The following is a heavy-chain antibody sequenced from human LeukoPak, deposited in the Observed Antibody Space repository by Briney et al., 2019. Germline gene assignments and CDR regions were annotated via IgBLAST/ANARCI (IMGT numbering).Heavy chain of an antibody. V-gene: IGHV3-21*04. J-gene: IGHJ4*02. Sequence: PGGSLRLSCAASGFTFSSYSMNWVRQAPGKGLEWVSSISSSSSYIYYADSVKGRFTISRDNSKNKLYLQMNSLRAEDTAVYYCAKSRDGYNTFYFDDWGQGILATVSS. D-gene: IGHD5-24*01. CDR2: ISSSSSYI. CDR3: AKSRDGYNTFYFDD. CDR1: GFTFSSYS.